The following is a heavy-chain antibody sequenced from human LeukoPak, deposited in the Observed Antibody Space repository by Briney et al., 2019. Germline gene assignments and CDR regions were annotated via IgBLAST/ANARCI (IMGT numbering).Heavy chain of an antibody. CDR2: INFDGSST. CDR1: GFTFSSYW. V-gene: IGHV3-74*01. Sequence: PGGSLRLSCAASGFTFSSYWMHWVRQAPGKGLVWVSRINFDGSSTNYADYVKGRFTISRDNDKNTLYLQMNSLRAEDTAVYYCARERYSGGWYYFDYWGQGTLVTVSS. D-gene: IGHD6-19*01. CDR3: ARERYSGGWYYFDY. J-gene: IGHJ4*02.